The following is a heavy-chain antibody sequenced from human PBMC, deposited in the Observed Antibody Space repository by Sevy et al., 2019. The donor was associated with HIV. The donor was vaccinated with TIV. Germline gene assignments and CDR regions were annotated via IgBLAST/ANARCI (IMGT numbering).Heavy chain of an antibody. CDR3: ARMVSGGPRCELIKENAFDI. Sequence: GGSLRLSCEASGFAFRDSAIHWVRQSPGKGLEWVALISHGGSYEYYVDSVKRRFTVSSDRSKNILYLQMDSLRAEDTAVYYCARMVSGGPRCELIKENAFDIWGQGTAVTVSS. CDR1: GFAFRDSA. J-gene: IGHJ3*02. V-gene: IGHV3-30-3*01. CDR2: ISHGGSYE. D-gene: IGHD2-8*01.